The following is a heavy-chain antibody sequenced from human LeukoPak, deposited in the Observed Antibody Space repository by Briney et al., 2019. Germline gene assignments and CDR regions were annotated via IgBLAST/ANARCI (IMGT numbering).Heavy chain of an antibody. CDR3: AREIAAAGTGDHSYYGFDV. CDR2: INPNSGGT. J-gene: IGHJ6*02. V-gene: IGHV1-2*04. D-gene: IGHD6-13*01. Sequence: ASVKVSCKASGYTFTDYYVHWVRQAPGQGLEYMGWINPNSGGTNYAQKFQDWVTMTWDTSISTAYMELSRLRSDDAAVYYCAREIAAAGTGDHSYYGFDVWGQGTTVTVSS. CDR1: GYTFTDYY.